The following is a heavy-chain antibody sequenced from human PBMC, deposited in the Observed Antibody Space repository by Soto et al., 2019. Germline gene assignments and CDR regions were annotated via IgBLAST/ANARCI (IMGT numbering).Heavy chain of an antibody. J-gene: IGHJ6*02. D-gene: IGHD6-13*01. V-gene: IGHV3-23*01. CDR3: ARDLGIAAALDV. Sequence: GGSLRLSCAASGFTFSSYAMSWVRQAPGKGLEWVSAISGSGGSTYYADSVKGRFTTSRDNAKNSLYLQMNSLRAEDTAVYYCARDLGIAAALDVWGQGTTVTVSS. CDR1: GFTFSSYA. CDR2: ISGSGGST.